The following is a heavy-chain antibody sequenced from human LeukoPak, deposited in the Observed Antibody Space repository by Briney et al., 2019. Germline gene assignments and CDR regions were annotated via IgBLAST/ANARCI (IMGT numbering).Heavy chain of an antibody. D-gene: IGHD6-13*01. CDR2: IIPIFGTA. CDR3: ARDLAAAPQN. V-gene: IGHV1-69*13. Sequence: GASVKVSCKASGGTFSSYAISWVRQAPGQGLEWMGGIIPIFGTANYAQKFQGRVTITADESTSTAYMELSSLRSEDTAVYYCARDLAAAPQNWGQGTLVTVSS. J-gene: IGHJ4*02. CDR1: GGTFSSYA.